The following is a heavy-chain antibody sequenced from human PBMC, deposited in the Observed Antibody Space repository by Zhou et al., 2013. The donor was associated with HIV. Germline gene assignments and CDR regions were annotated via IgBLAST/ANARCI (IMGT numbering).Heavy chain of an antibody. D-gene: IGHD3-10*01. V-gene: IGHV1-24*01. CDR3: ATSPWGYYGSGYHFDH. CDR2: FDPADGET. CDR1: GYTLSALS. J-gene: IGHJ4*02. Sequence: QVQLVQSGAEVKKPGASVKVSCKVPGYTLSALSMHWVRQAPAKGLEWMGGFDPADGETIYAQKFQGRVTLTEDTSTDTAYMELSSLRSDDTAVYYCATSPWGYYGSGYHFDHWGQGTLVTVSS.